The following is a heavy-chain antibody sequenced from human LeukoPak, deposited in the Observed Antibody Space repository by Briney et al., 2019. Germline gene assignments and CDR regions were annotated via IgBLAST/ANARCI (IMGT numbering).Heavy chain of an antibody. Sequence: GGSLRLSCAATGISFDDYAMHWVRQAPGKGLEWVSGISWNRGSIGYADSVKGRFTISRDNAKNSLYLQMSSLRAEDTAIYYCARETDSTLFDYWGQGTLVTVSS. CDR1: GISFDDYA. V-gene: IGHV3-9*01. CDR2: ISWNRGSI. D-gene: IGHD2-2*01. CDR3: ARETDSTLFDY. J-gene: IGHJ4*02.